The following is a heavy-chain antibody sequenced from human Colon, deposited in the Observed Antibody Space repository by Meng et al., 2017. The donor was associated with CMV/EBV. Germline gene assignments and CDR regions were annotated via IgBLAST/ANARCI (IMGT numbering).Heavy chain of an antibody. J-gene: IGHJ6*02. CDR2: IHPNSGDT. Sequence: ASVKVSCKTSGYTFTGYYLHWVRQAPGQGLEWMGWIHPNSGDTKYAQRFQGRVTMTRDTSISTAYMELAGLISDDTAVYYCARTTADGMDVWGQGTTVTVSS. D-gene: IGHD1-26*01. CDR3: ARTTADGMDV. V-gene: IGHV1-2*02. CDR1: GYTFTGYY.